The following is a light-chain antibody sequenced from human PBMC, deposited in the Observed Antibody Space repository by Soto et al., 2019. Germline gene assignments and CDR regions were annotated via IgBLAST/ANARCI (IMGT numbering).Light chain of an antibody. V-gene: IGLV1-51*01. CDR1: SSNIGNNY. CDR3: GKWDSSLSAVV. CDR2: DNN. Sequence: QSVLTQPPSVSAAPGQKVTISCSGSSSNIGNNYVSWYQQLPGTAPKLLIYDNNKRPSGIPDRFSGSKSGTSATLGITGLQTGAEADYYCGKWDSSLSAVVFGGGTKLTVL. J-gene: IGLJ2*01.